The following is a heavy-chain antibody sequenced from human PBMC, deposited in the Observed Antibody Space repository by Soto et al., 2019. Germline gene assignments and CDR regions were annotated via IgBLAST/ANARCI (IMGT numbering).Heavy chain of an antibody. Sequence: GGSLRLSCAASGFTFSSYGMHWVRQAPGKGLEWVAVTSYDGSNKYYADSVKGRFTISRDNSKNTLYLQMNSLRAEDTAVYYCAKEDIAAADYYYYGMDVWGQGTTVTVSS. J-gene: IGHJ6*02. D-gene: IGHD6-13*01. CDR2: TSYDGSNK. CDR3: AKEDIAAADYYYYGMDV. V-gene: IGHV3-30*18. CDR1: GFTFSSYG.